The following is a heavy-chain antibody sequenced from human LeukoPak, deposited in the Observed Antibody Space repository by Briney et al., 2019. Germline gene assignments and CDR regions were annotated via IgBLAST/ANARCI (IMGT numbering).Heavy chain of an antibody. V-gene: IGHV3-30*01. D-gene: IGHD2-2*01. CDR3: AITLLYCSSTSCFDY. Sequence: GGSLRLSCAASGFTFSSYAMHWVRQAPGKGLEWVAVISYDGSNKYYADSVKGRFTISRDNSKNTLYLQMNSLGAEDTAVYYCAITLLYCSSTSCFDYWGQGTLVTVSS. J-gene: IGHJ4*02. CDR2: ISYDGSNK. CDR1: GFTFSSYA.